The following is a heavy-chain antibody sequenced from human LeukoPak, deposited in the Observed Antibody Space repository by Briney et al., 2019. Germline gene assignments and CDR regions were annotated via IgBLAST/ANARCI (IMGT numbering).Heavy chain of an antibody. CDR2: ISNDGSNK. D-gene: IGHD2-15*01. Sequence: GGSLRLSCAASGFTFSSYGMHWVRQAPGKGLEWVAVISNDGSNKYYADSVKGRFTISRDNSKNTLYLQMNSLRAEDTAVYYCAKDGESERYCSGGSCWIDYWGQGTLVTVSS. CDR3: AKDGESERYCSGGSCWIDY. V-gene: IGHV3-30*18. CDR1: GFTFSSYG. J-gene: IGHJ4*02.